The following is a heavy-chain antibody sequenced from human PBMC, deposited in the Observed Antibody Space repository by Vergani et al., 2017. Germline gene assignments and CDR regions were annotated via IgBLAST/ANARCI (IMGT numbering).Heavy chain of an antibody. CDR1: GFTFDDYA. CDR3: AREMYYYDSSGYWFYYYYGMDV. D-gene: IGHD3-22*01. CDR2: IKQDGSEK. Sequence: EVQLVESGGGLVQPGRSLRLSCAASGFTFDDYAMHWVRQAPGKGLEWVANIKQDGSEKYYVDSVKGRFTISRDNAKNSLYLQMNSLRAEDTAVYYCAREMYYYDSSGYWFYYYYGMDVWGQGTTVTVSS. V-gene: IGHV3-7*01. J-gene: IGHJ6*02.